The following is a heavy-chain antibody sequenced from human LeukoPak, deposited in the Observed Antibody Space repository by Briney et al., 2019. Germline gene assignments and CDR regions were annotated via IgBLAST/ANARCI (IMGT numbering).Heavy chain of an antibody. V-gene: IGHV3-48*02. CDR2: ISSSSSSSI. J-gene: IGHJ4*02. CDR1: GFTFSRFG. CDR3: AQKGGADN. D-gene: IGHD2-15*01. Sequence: GGSLRLSCAASGFTFSRFGMNWVRQAPGKGLVWVSYISSSSSSSIYYADSVKGRFTISRDNAKNSLYLQMNSLRDEVTAMYYCAQKGGADNWGQGTLVTVSS.